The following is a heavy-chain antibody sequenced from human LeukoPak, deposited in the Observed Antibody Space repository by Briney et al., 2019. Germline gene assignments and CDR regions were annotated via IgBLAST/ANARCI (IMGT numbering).Heavy chain of an antibody. J-gene: IGHJ4*02. CDR3: AAQMRRLLGGRDY. V-gene: IGHV1-69*05. D-gene: IGHD3-16*01. CDR1: GGTFSSYA. CDR2: IIPIFGTA. Sequence: SVEVSCKASGGTFSSYAISWVRQAPGQGLEWMGGIIPIFGTANYAQKFQGRVTITTDESTSTAYMELSSLRSEDTAVYYCAAQMRRLLGGRDYWGQGTLVTVSS.